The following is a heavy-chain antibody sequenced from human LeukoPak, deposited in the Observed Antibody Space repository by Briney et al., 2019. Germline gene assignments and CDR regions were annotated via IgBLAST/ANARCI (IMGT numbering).Heavy chain of an antibody. D-gene: IGHD3-16*02. CDR2: IRYDGSNK. CDR3: AKADTHDYVWGSYRLDY. J-gene: IGHJ4*02. CDR1: GFTFSSYG. Sequence: GGSLRLSCAASGFTFSSYGMHWVRQAPGKGLEWVAFIRYDGSNKYYADSVKGRFTISRDNPKNTLYLQMNSLRAENTAVYYCAKADTHDYVWGSYRLDYWGQGTLVTVSS. V-gene: IGHV3-30*02.